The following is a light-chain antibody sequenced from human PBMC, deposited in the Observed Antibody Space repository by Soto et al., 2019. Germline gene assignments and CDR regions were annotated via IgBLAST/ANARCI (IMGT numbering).Light chain of an antibody. CDR1: QRVGNN. V-gene: IGKV3D-15*01. Sequence: EVVMTQSPATLPVSPGGRVTLSCRASQRVGNNLAWYQQRPGQPPRLLIDGASNRDTGVPTRFSGSGSGTEFTLTITRLQYEDFAVYYCQKDYNFWTVGQGTKVDI. CDR3: QKDYNFWT. J-gene: IGKJ1*01. CDR2: GAS.